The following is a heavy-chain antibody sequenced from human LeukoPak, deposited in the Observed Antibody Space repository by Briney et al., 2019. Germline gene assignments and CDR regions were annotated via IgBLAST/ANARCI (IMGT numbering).Heavy chain of an antibody. V-gene: IGHV3-30*02. D-gene: IGHD4-11*01. J-gene: IGHJ5*02. Sequence: GGSLGLSCAASGFTFSSYGMHWVRQAPGKGLEWVAFIRYDGSNKYYAESVKGRFTISRDNSKNTLYLQMNSLRVEDTAVYYCAKDSGNYGEFDPWGQGTLVTVSS. CDR2: IRYDGSNK. CDR3: AKDSGNYGEFDP. CDR1: GFTFSSYG.